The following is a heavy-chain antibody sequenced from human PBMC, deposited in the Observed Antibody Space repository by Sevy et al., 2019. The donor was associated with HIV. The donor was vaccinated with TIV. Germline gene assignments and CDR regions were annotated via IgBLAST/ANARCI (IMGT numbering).Heavy chain of an antibody. J-gene: IGHJ3*01. CDR2: LFPGNSDV. Sequence: GESLKISCQASGYSFTAHWNGWVRQMPGKGLAWMGILFPGNSDVRSFQGKVTVSVDRSTNTAYLQWGSLTDSDSAIYYCAGGGHLSPDAFDVWGLGTMVTVSS. D-gene: IGHD2-15*01. V-gene: IGHV5-51*01. CDR3: AGGGHLSPDAFDV. CDR1: GYSFTAHW.